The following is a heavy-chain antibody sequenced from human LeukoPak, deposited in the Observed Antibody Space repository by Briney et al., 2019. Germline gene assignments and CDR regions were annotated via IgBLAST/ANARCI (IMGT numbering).Heavy chain of an antibody. CDR1: GFTVSSNY. J-gene: IGHJ3*02. Sequence: PGGSLRLSCAASGFTVSSNYMSWVRQAPGKGLEWVSVISSSGSTYYADSVKGRFTISRDNSKNTLYLQMNSLRAEDTAVYYCARGGDSSGSIRGAFDIWGQGTMVTVSS. D-gene: IGHD3-22*01. CDR3: ARGGDSSGSIRGAFDI. V-gene: IGHV3-53*01. CDR2: ISSSGST.